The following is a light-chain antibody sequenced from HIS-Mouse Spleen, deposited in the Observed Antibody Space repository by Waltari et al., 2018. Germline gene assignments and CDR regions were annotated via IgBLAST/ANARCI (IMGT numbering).Light chain of an antibody. J-gene: IGLJ2*01. CDR1: SSDVGGYNY. CDR2: DVS. Sequence: QSALTQPASVSGSPGQSITISCTGTSSDVGGYNYVSWYQQHPGKAPKLMIYDVSNRASGVSNSVSGSKSGNTASLTISGLQAEDEADYYCSSYTSSSFNVVFGGGTKLTVL. V-gene: IGLV2-14*03. CDR3: SSYTSSSFNVV.